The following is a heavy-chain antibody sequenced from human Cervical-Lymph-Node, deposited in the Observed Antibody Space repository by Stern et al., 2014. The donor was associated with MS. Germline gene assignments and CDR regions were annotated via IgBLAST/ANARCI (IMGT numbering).Heavy chain of an antibody. CDR2: IKSKTDGETA. CDR3: STLSNYYDTTSFDY. V-gene: IGHV3-15*01. D-gene: IGHD3-22*01. Sequence: EVHLVESGGGLVKPGGSLRLSCAASGFTFNNAWMNWVRLAPGKGLEWIGHIKSKTDGETADYAAPVKGRFTISRDDSKNTLYLQMNSLKTEDTALYYCSTLSNYYDTTSFDYWGQGTLVTVSS. CDR1: GFTFNNAW. J-gene: IGHJ4*02.